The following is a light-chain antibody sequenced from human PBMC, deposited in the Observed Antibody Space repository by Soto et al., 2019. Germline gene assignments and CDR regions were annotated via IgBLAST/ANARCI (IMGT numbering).Light chain of an antibody. CDR1: QSLSGW. CDR2: KAS. J-gene: IGKJ3*01. CDR3: QQYKSYSSFT. Sequence: DIQMTQSPTTLPASVGDRVIITCRASQSLSGWLAWYQQKPGKAPKLLIYKASTLETGVPSRFSGSGSGTEFTLPISSLQPDDFATYYCQQYKSYSSFTFGPGTKVDI. V-gene: IGKV1-5*03.